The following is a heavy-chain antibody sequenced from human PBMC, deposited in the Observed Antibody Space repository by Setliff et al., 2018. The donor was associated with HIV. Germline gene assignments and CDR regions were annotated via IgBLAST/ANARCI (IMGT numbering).Heavy chain of an antibody. V-gene: IGHV4-38-2*01. J-gene: IGHJ3*02. CDR2: IHHSGSA. CDR1: GYSISDGYY. CDR3: ASPRSLLVWYDAFDI. Sequence: PSETLSLTCAVSGYSISDGYYWGWIRQPPGKGPEWIGSIHHSGSAHFNPSLKSRVAMSVDTSKNQFSLTLSSVTAADTAVYYCASPRSLLVWYDAFDIWGQGTMVTVSS. D-gene: IGHD3-16*01.